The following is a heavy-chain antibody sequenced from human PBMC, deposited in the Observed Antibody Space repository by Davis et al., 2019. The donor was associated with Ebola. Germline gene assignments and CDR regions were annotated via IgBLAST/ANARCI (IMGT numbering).Heavy chain of an antibody. V-gene: IGHV3-7*03. CDR1: GFTFRSYW. CDR3: ARDGVYCDATTCYKGGWADS. Sequence: GESLKISCAASGFTFRSYWMAWIRQAPGKGLEWVATIKNDGSEKYYVDAVKGRFTISRDNAKNSVYLQMSSLRAEDTAVYYCARDGVYCDATTCYKGGWADSWGQGTLATVSS. D-gene: IGHD2-21*01. J-gene: IGHJ4*02. CDR2: IKNDGSEK.